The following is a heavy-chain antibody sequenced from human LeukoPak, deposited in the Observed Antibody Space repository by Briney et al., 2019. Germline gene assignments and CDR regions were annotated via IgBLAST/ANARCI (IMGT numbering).Heavy chain of an antibody. V-gene: IGHV4-34*01. CDR3: ARRYYGSGSYYRPPFDY. Sequence: SETLSLTCAVYGGSFSGYYWSWIRQPPGKGLEWIGEINHSGSTNYNPSLKSRVTISVDTSKNQFSLKLSSVTAADTAVYYCARRYYGSGSYYRPPFDYWGQGTLVTASS. D-gene: IGHD3-10*01. J-gene: IGHJ4*02. CDR2: INHSGST. CDR1: GGSFSGYY.